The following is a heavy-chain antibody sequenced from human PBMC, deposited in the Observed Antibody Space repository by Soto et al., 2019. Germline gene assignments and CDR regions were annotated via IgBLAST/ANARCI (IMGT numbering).Heavy chain of an antibody. D-gene: IGHD6-19*01. CDR2: IQSDGSST. Sequence: PGGSLRLSCAASGFPLSSYWMHWVRQAPGMGLVWVSRIQSDGSSTDYADSVKGRFTISRDNAKNTLYLQMDSLRVEDTAVYYCAREKAVAGTTFDYWGQGTLVTVSS. J-gene: IGHJ4*02. CDR3: AREKAVAGTTFDY. CDR1: GFPLSSYW. V-gene: IGHV3-74*01.